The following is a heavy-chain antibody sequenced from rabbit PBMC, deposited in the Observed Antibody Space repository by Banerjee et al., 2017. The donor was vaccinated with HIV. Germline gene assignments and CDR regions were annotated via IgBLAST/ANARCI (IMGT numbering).Heavy chain of an antibody. CDR2: IYTSGSGST. CDR3: ARRLDGGSGYSP. J-gene: IGHJ6*02. V-gene: IGHV1S40*01. CDR1: GFSFSFNYY. D-gene: IGHD8-1*01. Sequence: QSLEESGGDLVKPGASLTLTCTASGFSFSFNYYMCWVRQTPGKGLEWIGCIYTSGSGSTWYASWAKGRFTISQNSSTTVTLQMTSLTAADTATYFCARRLDGGSGYSPWGPGTLVTVS.